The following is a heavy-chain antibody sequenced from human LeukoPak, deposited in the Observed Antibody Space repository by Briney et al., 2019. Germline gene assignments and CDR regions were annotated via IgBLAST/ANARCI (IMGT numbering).Heavy chain of an antibody. J-gene: IGHJ6*03. CDR3: ARKYYDYVWGSYRHPNYYYYYMDV. D-gene: IGHD3-16*02. CDR2: IIPIFGTA. V-gene: IGHV1-69*13. CDR1: GGTFSSYA. Sequence: ASVKVSCKASGGTFSSYAISWVRQAPGQGLEWMGGIIPIFGTANYAQKFQGRVTITADESTSTAYMELRSLRSDDTAVYYCARKYYDYVWGSYRHPNYYYYYMDVWGKGTTVTVSS.